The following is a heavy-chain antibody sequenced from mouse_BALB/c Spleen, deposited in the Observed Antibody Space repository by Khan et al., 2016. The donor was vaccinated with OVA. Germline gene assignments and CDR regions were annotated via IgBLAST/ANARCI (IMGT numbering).Heavy chain of an antibody. CDR2: INPKNGVT. Sequence: EVQLQQSGPELVKPGASVKISCKTSGYTFTEYTLHWVKQSHGKSLERIGVINPKNGVTSYNQKFKGKATMTVDKSSSTAYMELRSLTSEDSAVXYCARDAGRYWGQGTSVTVSS. J-gene: IGHJ4*01. D-gene: IGHD3-3*01. CDR1: GYTFTEYT. CDR3: ARDAGRY. V-gene: IGHV1-18*01.